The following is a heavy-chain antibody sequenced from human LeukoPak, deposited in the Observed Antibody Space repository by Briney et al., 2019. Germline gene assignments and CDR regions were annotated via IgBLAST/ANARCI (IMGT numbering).Heavy chain of an antibody. J-gene: IGHJ5*02. CDR2: IYYSGST. D-gene: IGHD4-17*01. Sequence: SETLSLTCTVSGGSISSSSYYWGWIRQPPGKGLEWIGSIYYSGSTYYNPSLKSRVTISVDTSKNQFSLKLSSVTAADTAVYYCARHHEYGDQFDPWGQGTLVTVSS. CDR1: GGSISSSSYY. CDR3: ARHHEYGDQFDP. V-gene: IGHV4-39*01.